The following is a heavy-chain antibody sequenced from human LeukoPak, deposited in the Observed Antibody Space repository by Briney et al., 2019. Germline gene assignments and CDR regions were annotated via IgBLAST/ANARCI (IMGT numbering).Heavy chain of an antibody. J-gene: IGHJ4*02. CDR2: INTNTGNP. Sequence: GASVKVSCTASGYTFTDHAINWVRQAPGQGLEYMGWINTNTGNPTYAQAFTGRIVFSLDTSVSTAYLQISSLKAEDTAVYYCARAFQSLGGLSLPNYWGQGTLVTVSS. V-gene: IGHV7-4-1*02. D-gene: IGHD3-16*02. CDR1: GYTFTDHA. CDR3: ARAFQSLGGLSLPNY.